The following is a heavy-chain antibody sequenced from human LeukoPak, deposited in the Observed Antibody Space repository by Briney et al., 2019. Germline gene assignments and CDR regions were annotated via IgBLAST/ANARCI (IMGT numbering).Heavy chain of an antibody. CDR2: INIDGTNT. CDR1: GFTFSSYL. Sequence: PGGSPRLSCAASGFTFSSYLLHWVRQAPGKGLVWVSHINIDGTNTDYADSVKGRFTISRDNAKNTLYLQINSLRAEDTAVYYCGRAGAPWGIDYWGQGTLVTVSS. D-gene: IGHD7-27*01. V-gene: IGHV3-74*01. CDR3: GRAGAPWGIDY. J-gene: IGHJ4*02.